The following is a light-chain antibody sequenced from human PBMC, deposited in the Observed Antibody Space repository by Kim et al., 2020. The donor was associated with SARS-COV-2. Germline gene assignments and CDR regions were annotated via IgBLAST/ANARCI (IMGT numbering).Light chain of an antibody. CDR1: SSNIGSNT. Sequence: QSVLTQPPSASGTPGQRVTISCSGSSSNIGSNTVDWYQLLPGTAPKLLIFSNSHRPSGVPDRFSGSKSGTSASLAISGLQSEDEADYYCAAWDDSLNGHVVFGGGTK. J-gene: IGLJ2*01. CDR3: AAWDDSLNGHVV. V-gene: IGLV1-44*01. CDR2: SNS.